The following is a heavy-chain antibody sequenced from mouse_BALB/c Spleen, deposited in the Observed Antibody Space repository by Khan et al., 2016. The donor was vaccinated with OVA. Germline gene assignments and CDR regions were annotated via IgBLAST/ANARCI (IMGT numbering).Heavy chain of an antibody. CDR3: AREPPIDYYGYRTMDN. Sequence: QVQLKESGPGLVAPSQNLSITCTVSGFSLTSYGVHWVRQPPGKGLDWLGVIWAGGSTSYNSALMSRLSISKDNSKSHVFLEMSSLQTDDTAMYYCAREPPIDYYGYRTMDNWGQGTSVTVSS. CDR2: IWAGGST. CDR1: GFSLTSYG. J-gene: IGHJ4*01. V-gene: IGHV2-9*02. D-gene: IGHD1-2*01.